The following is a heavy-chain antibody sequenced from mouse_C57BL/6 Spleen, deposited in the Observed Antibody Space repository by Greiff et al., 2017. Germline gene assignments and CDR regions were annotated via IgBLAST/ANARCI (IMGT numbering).Heavy chain of an antibody. V-gene: IGHV1-50*01. Sequence: QVQLQQPGAELVKPGASVKLSCKASGYTFTSYWMQWVKQRPGQGLEWIGEIDPSDSNTNYNQKFKGKATLTVDKSSSTPYMQLSSLTTADSAVYYCARYDGSRYFDYWGHGTTLTVSS. CDR3: ARYDGSRYFDY. D-gene: IGHD1-1*01. CDR1: GYTFTSYW. CDR2: IDPSDSNT. J-gene: IGHJ2*01.